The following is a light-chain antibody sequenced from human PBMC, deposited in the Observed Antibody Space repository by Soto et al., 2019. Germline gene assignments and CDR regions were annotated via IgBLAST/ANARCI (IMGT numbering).Light chain of an antibody. CDR1: SSDIGGYNY. J-gene: IGLJ1*01. V-gene: IGLV2-14*01. CDR3: TSYTPTSSLYV. Sequence: QSALTQPASVSESPGQSITISCTGTSSDIGGYNYVSWYQQHPGKAPKLMIYQVSNRPSGVSNRFSGSKSGNTASLTISGLQAEDEAEYYCTSYTPTSSLYVFGTGTKVTVL. CDR2: QVS.